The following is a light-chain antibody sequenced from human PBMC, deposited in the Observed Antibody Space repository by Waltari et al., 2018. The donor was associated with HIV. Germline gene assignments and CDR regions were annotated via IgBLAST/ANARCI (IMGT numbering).Light chain of an antibody. J-gene: IGLJ2*01. CDR2: EVS. CDR1: SSAVGGDIY. Sequence: QSALTQPASVSGSPGQSITISCTGTSSAVGGDIYFSWYHQHPAKAHKLMIYEVSNRPSGVSDRFSGSKSGNTASLTISGLQAADEGDYYCSSYTSSTILAFGEGTKLTVL. CDR3: SSYTSSTILA. V-gene: IGLV2-14*01.